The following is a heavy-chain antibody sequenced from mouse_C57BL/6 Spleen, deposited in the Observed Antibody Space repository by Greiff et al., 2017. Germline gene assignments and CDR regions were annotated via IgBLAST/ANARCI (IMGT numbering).Heavy chain of an antibody. V-gene: IGHV1-18*01. CDR1: GYTFTDYN. D-gene: IGHD2-3*01. CDR2: INPNNGGT. Sequence: VQLKESGPELVKPGASVKIPCKASGYTFTDYNMDWVKQSHGKSLEWIGDINPNNGGTIYNQKFKGKATLTVDKSSSTAYMELRSLTSEDTAVYYCARGSDGYYVYYFDYWGQGTTLTVSS. J-gene: IGHJ2*01. CDR3: ARGSDGYYVYYFDY.